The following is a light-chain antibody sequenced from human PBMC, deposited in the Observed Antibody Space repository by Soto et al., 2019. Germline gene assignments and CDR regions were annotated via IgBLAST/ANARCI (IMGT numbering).Light chain of an antibody. V-gene: IGKV1-8*01. J-gene: IGKJ3*01. CDR2: AAS. Sequence: AIRLTQSPSSFSASTGDRVTITCRAIQGLSSYLSWYQQKPGKAPKLLIYAASTLQSGVLSRFSGSGSGTDFTLTISCLQSEDFATYYGQQYYSYPFTFGPGTKVDIK. CDR3: QQYYSYPFT. CDR1: QGLSSY.